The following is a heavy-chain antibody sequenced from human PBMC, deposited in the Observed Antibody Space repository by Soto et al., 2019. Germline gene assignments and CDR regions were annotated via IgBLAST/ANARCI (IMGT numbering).Heavy chain of an antibody. CDR2: IFHTGST. J-gene: IGHJ4*02. V-gene: IGHV4-39*07. CDR3: VRDGPSHQSIFDL. CDR1: GCSVTSNSFY. Sequence: SETLSLTCSVSGCSVTSNSFYWVWIRQPPGRGLEWIGSIFHTGSTYYNPSLKSRVTMSVDTSKNQFSLELSSLRSDDTAVYYCVRDGPSHQSIFDLWGQGTLVTVSS.